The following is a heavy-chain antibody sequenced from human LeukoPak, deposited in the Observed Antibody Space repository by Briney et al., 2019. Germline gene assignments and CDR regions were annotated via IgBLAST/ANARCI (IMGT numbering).Heavy chain of an antibody. CDR2: IYYSGST. D-gene: IGHD3-22*01. CDR1: GDSISSGDYY. V-gene: IGHV4-30-4*08. J-gene: IGHJ4*02. Sequence: SETLSLTCTVSGDSISSGDYYWTWIRQPPGKGLEWIGYIYYSGSTYYNPSLKSRLTILVDTSKNQFSLKLSSVTAADTAVYYCAGKYYYDSSGYFYVDWWGQGTLVTVSS. CDR3: AGKYYYDSSGYFYVDW.